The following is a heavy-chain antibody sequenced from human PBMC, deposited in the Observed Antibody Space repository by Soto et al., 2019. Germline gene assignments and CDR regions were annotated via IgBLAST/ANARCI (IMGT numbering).Heavy chain of an antibody. CDR2: INPNSGGT. J-gene: IGHJ6*02. D-gene: IGHD3-10*01. CDR3: ARSGGLLLWFGELLLKERIIYYGMDV. V-gene: IGHV1-2*04. Sequence: ASVKVSCKASGYTFTGYYMHWVRQAPGQGLEWMGWINPNSGGTNYAQKFQGWVTMTRDTSISTAYMELSRLRSDDTAVYYCARSGGLLLWFGELLLKERIIYYGMDVWGQGTTVTVSS. CDR1: GYTFTGYY.